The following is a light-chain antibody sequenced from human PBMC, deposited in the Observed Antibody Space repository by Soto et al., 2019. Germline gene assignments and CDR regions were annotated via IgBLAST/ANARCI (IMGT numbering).Light chain of an antibody. CDR2: AAS. Sequence: EIVLTQSTGTLSLSPGQRATLACRASQSVSNRYLAWYQQKPGQAPRLLIYAASSRATGIPDRFSGSGSGTDFTLTISRLEPEDFAVYYCQHYANSPWTFGQGTKVDIK. V-gene: IGKV3-20*01. J-gene: IGKJ1*01. CDR3: QHYANSPWT. CDR1: QSVSNRY.